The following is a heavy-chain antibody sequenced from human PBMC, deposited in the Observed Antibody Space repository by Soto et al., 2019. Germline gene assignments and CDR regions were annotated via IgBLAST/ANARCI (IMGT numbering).Heavy chain of an antibody. CDR2: ISAYNGNT. D-gene: IGHD1-26*01. CDR3: ARDRVGATPWDYYYGMDV. J-gene: IGHJ6*02. V-gene: IGHV1-18*01. Sequence: QVQLVQSGAEVKKPGASVKVSCKASGYTFTSYGISWVRQAPGQGLEWMGWISAYNGNTNYAQKLQGRVTMTTDTTTSTAYMELRSLRADDTAVYYCARDRVGATPWDYYYGMDVWGQGTTVTVSS. CDR1: GYTFTSYG.